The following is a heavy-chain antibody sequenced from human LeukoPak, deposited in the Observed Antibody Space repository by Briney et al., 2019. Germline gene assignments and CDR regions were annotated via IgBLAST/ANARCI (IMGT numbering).Heavy chain of an antibody. CDR3: ARHLLGWGNSSKSDNYYYYGMDV. Sequence: GESLKISCKASGYTFTNYWIGWVRQMPGKGLEWMGIIYPGDSDTRYSPSFQGQVTISADKSISTAYLQWSSLKASDTAMYYCARHLLGWGNSSKSDNYYYYGMDVWGQGTTVIVSS. CDR2: IYPGDSDT. V-gene: IGHV5-51*01. CDR1: GYTFTNYW. J-gene: IGHJ6*02. D-gene: IGHD6-13*01.